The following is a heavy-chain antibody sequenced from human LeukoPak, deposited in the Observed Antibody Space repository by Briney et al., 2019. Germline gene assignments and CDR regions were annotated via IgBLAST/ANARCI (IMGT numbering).Heavy chain of an antibody. J-gene: IGHJ6*02. D-gene: IGHD3-3*01. Sequence: VASVKVSCKASGGTFSSYAISWVRQAPGQGLEWMGWISAYNGNTNYAQKLQGRVTMTTDTSTSTAYMELRSLRSDDTAVYYCAREGYYDFWSGYQEYYYYYGMDVWGQGTTVTVSS. CDR3: AREGYYDFWSGYQEYYYYYGMDV. CDR2: ISAYNGNT. CDR1: GGTFSSYA. V-gene: IGHV1-18*01.